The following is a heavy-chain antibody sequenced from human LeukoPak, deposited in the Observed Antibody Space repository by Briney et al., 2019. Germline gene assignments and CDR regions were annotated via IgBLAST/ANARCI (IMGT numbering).Heavy chain of an antibody. Sequence: SETLSLTCTVSGYSISSGYYWGWIRQPPGKGLEWIGSIYHSGSTYYNPSLKSRVTISVDTSKNQFSLKLSSVTAADTAVYYCARALYSSGWTWYFDLWGRGTLVTVSS. V-gene: IGHV4-38-2*02. D-gene: IGHD6-19*01. CDR1: GYSISSGYY. CDR2: IYHSGST. J-gene: IGHJ2*01. CDR3: ARALYSSGWTWYFDL.